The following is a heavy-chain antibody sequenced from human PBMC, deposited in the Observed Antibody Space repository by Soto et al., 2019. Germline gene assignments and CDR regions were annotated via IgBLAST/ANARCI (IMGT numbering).Heavy chain of an antibody. CDR3: AKSLAAAKFYFDS. V-gene: IGHV3-7*03. D-gene: IGHD6-13*01. CDR1: GFTFSRYL. Sequence: PGGSLRLFCAASGFTFSRYLMSWVRQAPGKGLEWVANIKEDGSEMYYVDSVKGRFTISRDNAKNSLYLQMSSLRADDTAVYYCAKSLAAAKFYFDSWGQGTLVTVSS. J-gene: IGHJ4*02. CDR2: IKEDGSEM.